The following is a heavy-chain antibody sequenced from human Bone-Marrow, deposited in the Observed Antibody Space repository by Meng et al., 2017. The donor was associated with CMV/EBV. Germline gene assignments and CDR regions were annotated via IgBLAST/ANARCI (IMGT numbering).Heavy chain of an antibody. D-gene: IGHD2-2*01. CDR2: INPHSGGT. CDR3: AREFWMVPAAMGMDV. V-gene: IGHV1-2*02. CDR1: GYTFSGYS. Sequence: ASVKVSCKASGYTFSGYSINWVRQAPGQGLEWMGWINPHSGGTNYAQKFQGRVTMTGDTSISTAYMELSSLTSDDTAMYYCAREFWMVPAAMGMDVWGQGTTVTVPS. J-gene: IGHJ6*02.